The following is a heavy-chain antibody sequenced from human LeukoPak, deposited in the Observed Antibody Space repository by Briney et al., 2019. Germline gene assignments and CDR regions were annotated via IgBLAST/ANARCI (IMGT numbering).Heavy chain of an antibody. V-gene: IGHV1-18*01. CDR1: GYIFTSYG. D-gene: IGHD3-16*01. J-gene: IGHJ5*02. CDR3: ARDISEGDYAWWFDP. Sequence: ASVKVSCKASGYIFTSYGISWVRQAPGQGLEWMGWISAYNGNTNYAQKVQGRVTMTTDTSTSTDYMELSSLRSDDTAVYFCARDISEGDYAWWFDPWGQGTLVTVAS. CDR2: ISAYNGNT.